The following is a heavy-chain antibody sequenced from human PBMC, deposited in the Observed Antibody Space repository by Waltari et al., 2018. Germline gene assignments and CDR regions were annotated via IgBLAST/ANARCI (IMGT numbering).Heavy chain of an antibody. J-gene: IGHJ4*02. CDR1: GGSISSYY. D-gene: IGHD4-17*01. CDR2: IYYSGST. Sequence: QVQLQESGPGLVKPSETLSLTCTVSGGSISSYYWSWIRQPPGKGLEWIGYIYYSGSTNYNPSRKGRVTISVDTSKNQFSLKLGSVTAADTAVYYCARSTGGDSRYYFDYWGQGTLVTVSS. CDR3: ARSTGGDSRYYFDY. V-gene: IGHV4-59*01.